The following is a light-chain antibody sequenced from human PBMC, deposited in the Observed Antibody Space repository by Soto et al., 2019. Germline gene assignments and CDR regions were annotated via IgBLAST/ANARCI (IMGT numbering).Light chain of an antibody. J-gene: IGKJ5*01. Sequence: DIQMTQPPSTLYAFVGDRVTITCRASQTIDSWLAWYQQRPGKPPNLLIYKASTLASGVPSRFSGSGSGTEFTLTINSLHPDDFATYSCQQYHLYSHTF. CDR2: KAS. V-gene: IGKV1-5*03. CDR1: QTIDSW. CDR3: QQYHLYSHT.